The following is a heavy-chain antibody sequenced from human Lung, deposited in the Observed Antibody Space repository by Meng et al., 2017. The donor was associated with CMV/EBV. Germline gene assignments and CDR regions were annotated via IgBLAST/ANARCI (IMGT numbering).Heavy chain of an antibody. Sequence: ASVXVSCKASGYTFTTYDINWVRQATGQGLEWMGWMNPNSGNTGYAQKFQGRVAMNRVTSISTAYMELSSLTSDDKVVYYCARTRIEVEPDGTKIKYYNYGMDVWGRGTTVTVSS. V-gene: IGHV1-8*01. CDR1: GYTFTTYD. CDR3: ARTRIEVEPDGTKIKYYNYGMDV. J-gene: IGHJ6*02. CDR2: MNPNSGNT. D-gene: IGHD2-15*01.